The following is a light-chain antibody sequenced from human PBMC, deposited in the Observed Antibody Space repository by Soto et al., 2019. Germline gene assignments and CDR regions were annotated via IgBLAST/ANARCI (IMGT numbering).Light chain of an antibody. CDR2: AAS. CDR3: QQSYSTVLT. CDR1: QSISSY. V-gene: IGKV1-39*01. J-gene: IGKJ4*01. Sequence: DIQMTQSPSSLSASVGDRVTITCRASQSISSYLNWYQQKPGKAPKLLIYAASSLQSGVPSRFSGSRSGPDFTRTISSLQPEDFATYYCQQSYSTVLTFGGGTKVEIK.